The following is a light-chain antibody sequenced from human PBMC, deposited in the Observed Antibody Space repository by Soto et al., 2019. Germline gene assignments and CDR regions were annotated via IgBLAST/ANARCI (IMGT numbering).Light chain of an antibody. V-gene: IGKV3-20*01. CDR1: QSICSSY. CDR3: QQYGISSHT. Sequence: EVVLTQSPGTLSLSPGERATLSCRASQSICSSYLAWYQQRPGQAPRLLIHGASSRATGIPDRFSGSGSGRDFSLTISRLEPKDFAVYYCQQYGISSHTFGQGTKLEIK. CDR2: GAS. J-gene: IGKJ2*01.